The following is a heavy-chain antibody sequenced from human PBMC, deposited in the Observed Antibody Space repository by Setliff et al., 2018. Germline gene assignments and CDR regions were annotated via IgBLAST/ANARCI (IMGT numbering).Heavy chain of an antibody. J-gene: IGHJ6*03. CDR2: INTNTGNP. D-gene: IGHD3-10*01. V-gene: IGHV7-4-1*02. Sequence: ASVKVSCKASGYTLTTYAMGWMRQAPGQGLEWMGWINTNTGNPSYAQGFTGRFVFSLDTSVSTAYLQINSLEAEDSAVYHCGRASRFGTIVYRGDYYMDVWGKGTTVTVSS. CDR1: GYTLTTYA. CDR3: GRASRFGTIVYRGDYYMDV.